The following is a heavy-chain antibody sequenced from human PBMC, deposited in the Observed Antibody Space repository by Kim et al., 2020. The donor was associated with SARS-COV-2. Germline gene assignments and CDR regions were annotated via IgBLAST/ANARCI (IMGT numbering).Heavy chain of an antibody. D-gene: IGHD3-10*01. Sequence: GGSLRLSCAASGFTFGDYAMHWVRQAPGKGLEWVSGISWNSGSIGYADSVKGRFTISRDNAKNSLYLQMNSLRAEDTALYYCAKDRGLWFGESIGRWVDYWGQGTLVTVSS. CDR3: AKDRGLWFGESIGRWVDY. V-gene: IGHV3-9*01. CDR2: ISWNSGSI. CDR1: GFTFGDYA. J-gene: IGHJ4*02.